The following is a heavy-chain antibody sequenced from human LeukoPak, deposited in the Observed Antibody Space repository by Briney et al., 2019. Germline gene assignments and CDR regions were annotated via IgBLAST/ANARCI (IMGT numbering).Heavy chain of an antibody. V-gene: IGHV4-59*08. J-gene: IGHJ4*02. CDR2: IYYSGST. CDR1: GGSISSYY. Sequence: PSETLSLTCTVSGGSISSYYWSWIRQPPVKGLEWIGYIYYSGSTNYNPSLKSRVTIPVDTSKNQFPLKLSSVTAADTPVYYCARLAGSGADFWADYWGQGTLVTVSS. D-gene: IGHD3-10*01. CDR3: ARLAGSGADFWADY.